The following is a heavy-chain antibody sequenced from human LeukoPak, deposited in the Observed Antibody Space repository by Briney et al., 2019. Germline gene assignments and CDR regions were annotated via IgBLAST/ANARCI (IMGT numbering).Heavy chain of an antibody. D-gene: IGHD3-22*01. J-gene: IGHJ4*02. CDR1: GGSFSDYY. CDR2: INPRGST. V-gene: IGHV4-34*01. CDR3: AREDGSSGYYSNFDY. Sequence: PSETLSLTCAVYGGSFSDYYWNWIRQPPGMGLEWIGEINPRGSTKYNPSLKSRVTISVDTSRKQFSLRLRSVTAADTAVYYCAREDGSSGYYSNFDYWGQGTLVTVSS.